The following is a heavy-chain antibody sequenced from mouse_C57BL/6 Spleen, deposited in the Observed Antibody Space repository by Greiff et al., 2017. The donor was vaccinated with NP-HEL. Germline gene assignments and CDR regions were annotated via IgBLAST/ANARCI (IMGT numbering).Heavy chain of an antibody. V-gene: IGHV5-16*01. CDR1: GFTFSDYY. D-gene: IGHD2-2*01. Sequence: EVKLVESEGGLVQPGSSMKLSCTASGFTFSDYYMAWVRQVPEKGLEWVANINYDGSSTYYLDSLKSRFIISRDNAKNILYLQMSSLKSEDTATYYCARGGLRRGAFDYWGQGTTLTVSS. CDR2: INYDGSST. J-gene: IGHJ2*01. CDR3: ARGGLRRGAFDY.